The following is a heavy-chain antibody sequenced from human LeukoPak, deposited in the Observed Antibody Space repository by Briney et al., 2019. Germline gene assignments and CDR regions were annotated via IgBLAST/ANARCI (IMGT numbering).Heavy chain of an antibody. V-gene: IGHV4-59*01. CDR2: ISYPGST. CDR1: GGSISSYY. D-gene: IGHD3-10*01. J-gene: IGHJ6*03. CDR3: ARGVGELLSYYYYYYMDV. Sequence: SETLSLTCTVSGGSISSYYWSWIRQPPGKGLDWIGYISYPGSTNYNPSLNSRVTISIDTSKNQFSLKLSSVTAADTSVYYCARGVGELLSYYYYYYMDVWGKGTTVTISS.